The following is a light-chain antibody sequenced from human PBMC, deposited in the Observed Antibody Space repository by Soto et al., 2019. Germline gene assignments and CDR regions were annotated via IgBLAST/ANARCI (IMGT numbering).Light chain of an antibody. CDR1: QSVSSSY. J-gene: IGKJ1*01. CDR2: GAS. CDR3: QQYGSSLWT. Sequence: EIVLTQSPGTLSLSPGERATLSCRASQSVSSSYLAWYQQKPGQAPRLLIYGASRRATGIPDRFSGSGSGTDFTLTISRLEPEDFALYYCQQYGSSLWTFGQGNKVEI. V-gene: IGKV3-20*01.